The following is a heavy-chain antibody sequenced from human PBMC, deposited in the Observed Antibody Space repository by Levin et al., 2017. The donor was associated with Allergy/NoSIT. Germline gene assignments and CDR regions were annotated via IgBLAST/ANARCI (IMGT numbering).Heavy chain of an antibody. V-gene: IGHV3-23*01. J-gene: IGHJ4*02. D-gene: IGHD6-25*01. Sequence: GGSLRLSCAASGFTFSSYAMSWVRQAPGKGLEWVSGISGSGGTTYYVDSVKGRFTISRDNSKNTLYLQMSGLRAEDTAIYYCAKSMIIAAAATRNDYWGQGTLVTVSS. CDR2: ISGSGGTT. CDR3: AKSMIIAAAATRNDY. CDR1: GFTFSSYA.